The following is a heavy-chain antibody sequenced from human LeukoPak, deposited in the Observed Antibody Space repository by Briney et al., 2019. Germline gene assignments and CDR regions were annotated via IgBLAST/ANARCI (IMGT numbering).Heavy chain of an antibody. D-gene: IGHD6-13*01. CDR3: AKDSLSSWFNWFDP. V-gene: IGHV3-9*01. J-gene: IGHJ5*02. CDR1: GFTFDDYA. Sequence: GRSLRLSCAASGFTFDDYAMHWVRQAPGKGLEWVSGISWNSGSIGYADSVKGRFTISRDNAKNSLYLQMNSLRAEDTALYYCAKDSLSSWFNWFDPWGQGTLVTVSS. CDR2: ISWNSGSI.